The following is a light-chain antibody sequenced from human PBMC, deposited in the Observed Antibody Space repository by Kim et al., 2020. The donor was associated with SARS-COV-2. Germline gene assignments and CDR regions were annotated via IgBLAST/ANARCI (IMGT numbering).Light chain of an antibody. V-gene: IGLV3-25*03. CDR1: ALPKLY. J-gene: IGLJ2*01. CDR2: KDS. CDR3: QSADSSGTYVV. Sequence: SPGQTAKITCFGDALPKLYAYWYPQKPGQAPVLVIYKDSERPSGIPERFSGSSSGTTVTLTISGVQAEDEADYFCQSADSSGTYVVFGGGTQLTVL.